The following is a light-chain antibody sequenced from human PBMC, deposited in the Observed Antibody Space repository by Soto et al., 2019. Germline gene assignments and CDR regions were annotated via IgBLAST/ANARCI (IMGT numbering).Light chain of an antibody. J-gene: IGKJ4*01. CDR2: EAS. CDR3: QERSNWPSLS. Sequence: EIVLTQSPATLSLSPGQSATLSCKASQSVFDYIAWYQQKPGQAPRLLIYEASIRATGVPARFSGSGSGTDFTLTISSLGPEDFAVYYCQERSNWPSLSFGGGTKVEIK. CDR1: QSVFDY. V-gene: IGKV3-11*01.